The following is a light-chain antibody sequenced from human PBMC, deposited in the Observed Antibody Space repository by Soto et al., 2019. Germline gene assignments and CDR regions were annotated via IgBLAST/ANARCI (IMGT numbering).Light chain of an antibody. CDR2: AAS. CDR1: QSISSY. Sequence: DIQMTQSPSSLSASVGDRVTITCRASQSISSYLNWYQQKPGKAPKLLIYAASSLQSGVPSRFSGSGSGTDFTLTSSSLQPEDLATYYCRHSYNTVWTFGQRTKLEIK. CDR3: RHSYNTVWT. V-gene: IGKV1-39*01. J-gene: IGKJ1*01.